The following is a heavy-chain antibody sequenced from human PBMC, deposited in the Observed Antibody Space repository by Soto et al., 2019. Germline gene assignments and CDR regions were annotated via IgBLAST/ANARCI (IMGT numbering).Heavy chain of an antibody. D-gene: IGHD6-6*01. CDR2: VYSTGTT. CDR1: GDSVSSSDFY. Sequence: QVLLRGSGPGLVKPSETLALTCAVSGDSVSSSDFYWTWIRQPPGKPLEWIGYVYSTGTTSYSPSLKSRVDISVDTSENQFSLKLRSVTAADAAVYFCARVSKLVAPKDGKRAYFFAMDVWGHGTTVTVS. J-gene: IGHJ6*02. V-gene: IGHV4-61*08. CDR3: ARVSKLVAPKDGKRAYFFAMDV.